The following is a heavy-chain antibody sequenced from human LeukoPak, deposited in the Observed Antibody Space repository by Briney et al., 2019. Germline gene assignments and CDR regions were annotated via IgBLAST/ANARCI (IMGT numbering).Heavy chain of an antibody. CDR2: IYYSGSP. CDR1: GGSISSGGYS. D-gene: IGHD4-23*01. CDR3: ARAALNRGYGGNPFDY. Sequence: PSETLSLTCAVSGGSISSGGYSWSWIRQPPGKGLEWIGYIYYSGSPYYNPSLKSRVTISVDTSKNQFSLKLSSVTAADTAVYFCARAALNRGYGGNPFDYWGQGTLVTVSS. J-gene: IGHJ4*02. V-gene: IGHV4-30-4*07.